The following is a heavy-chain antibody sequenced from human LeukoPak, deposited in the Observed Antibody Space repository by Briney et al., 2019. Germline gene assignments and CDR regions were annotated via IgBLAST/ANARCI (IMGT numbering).Heavy chain of an antibody. J-gene: IGHJ3*01. Sequence: ASVKVSCKASENTFTNYYMHWVRQAPGQGLEWLGLINPNGGRTSYAQNLQGRVTMTRDTSTTTVYLELSSLRSEDTAVYYCARDMSTRVTPISYAIDVWGQGTMVTVSS. V-gene: IGHV1-46*01. CDR3: ARDMSTRVTPISYAIDV. CDR1: ENTFTNYY. CDR2: INPNGGRT. D-gene: IGHD4-23*01.